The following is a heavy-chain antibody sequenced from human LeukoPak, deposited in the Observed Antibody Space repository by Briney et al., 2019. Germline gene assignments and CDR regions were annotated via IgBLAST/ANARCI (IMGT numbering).Heavy chain of an antibody. D-gene: IGHD6-19*01. J-gene: IGHJ4*02. Sequence: GGSLRLSCAASGFTFSSYWMHWVRQAPGKGLERVSRINTDGSSTDYADSVKGRFTISRDNAKNTLYLQMNSLRVEDTAVYYCARLKGCWGQGTLVTASS. CDR2: INTDGSST. CDR1: GFTFSSYW. CDR3: ARLKGC. V-gene: IGHV3-74*01.